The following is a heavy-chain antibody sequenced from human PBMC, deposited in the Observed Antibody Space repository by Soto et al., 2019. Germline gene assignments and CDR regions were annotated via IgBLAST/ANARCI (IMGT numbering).Heavy chain of an antibody. CDR3: ARVGYCSSTSCYQYYYYYYIDV. D-gene: IGHD2-2*01. J-gene: IGHJ6*03. CDR2: MNPNSGNT. CDR1: GYTFTSYD. Sequence: ASVKVSCKASGYTFTSYDINWVRQATGQGLEWMGWMNPNSGNTGYAQKFQGRVTMTRNTSISTAYMELSSLRSEDTAVYYCARVGYCSSTSCYQYYYYYYIDVWGKGTTVQSP. V-gene: IGHV1-8*01.